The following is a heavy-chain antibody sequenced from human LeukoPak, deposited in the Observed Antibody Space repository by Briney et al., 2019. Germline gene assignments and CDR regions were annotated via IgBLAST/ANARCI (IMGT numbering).Heavy chain of an antibody. Sequence: GASVKVSCKASGYTFTNYIISWVRQGPGQGLEWMGWISAYNGNTNYAQKLQGRVTMTTDTSTATAYMELRSLRSDDTAVYYCARGGNYFRFDPWGQGTLVTVSS. D-gene: IGHD1-26*01. V-gene: IGHV1-18*01. CDR1: GYTFTNYI. CDR3: ARGGNYFRFDP. J-gene: IGHJ5*02. CDR2: ISAYNGNT.